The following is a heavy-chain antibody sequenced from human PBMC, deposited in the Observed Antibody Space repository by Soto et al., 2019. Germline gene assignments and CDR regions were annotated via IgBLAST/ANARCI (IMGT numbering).Heavy chain of an antibody. D-gene: IGHD6-6*01. V-gene: IGHV1-69*13. Sequence: SVKVSCKASGGTFSSYAISWVRQAPGQGLEWMGGIIPIFGTANYAQKFQGRVTITADESTSTAYMELSSLRSEDTAVYYCVRGSSSDYYYYGMDVWGQGTTVTVSS. CDR2: IIPIFGTA. CDR3: VRGSSSDYYYYGMDV. J-gene: IGHJ6*02. CDR1: GGTFSSYA.